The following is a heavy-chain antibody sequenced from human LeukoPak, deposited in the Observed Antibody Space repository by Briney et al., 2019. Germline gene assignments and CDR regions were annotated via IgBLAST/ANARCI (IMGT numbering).Heavy chain of an antibody. CDR3: AKDEVLYDSSGYPDY. Sequence: GGSLRLSCAASGFTFSSYGMHWVRQAPGKGLEWVAVIWYDGSNKYYADSVKGRFTISRDNSKNTPYLQMNSLRAEDTAVYYCAKDEVLYDSSGYPDYWGQGTLVTVSS. J-gene: IGHJ4*02. CDR2: IWYDGSNK. V-gene: IGHV3-33*06. CDR1: GFTFSSYG. D-gene: IGHD3-22*01.